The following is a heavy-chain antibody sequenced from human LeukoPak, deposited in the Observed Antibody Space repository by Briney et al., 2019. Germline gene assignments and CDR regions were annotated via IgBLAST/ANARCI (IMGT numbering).Heavy chain of an antibody. CDR3: AKDRESYYYGSGTLN. CDR1: GFTFSSYG. Sequence: GRSLRLSCAASGFTFSSYGMHWVRQAPGKGLEWVAVISYDGSNKYYADSVKGRFTISRDNSKNPLYLQMNSLRAEDTAVYYCAKDRESYYYGSGTLNWGQGTLVTVSS. CDR2: ISYDGSNK. V-gene: IGHV3-30*18. D-gene: IGHD3-10*01. J-gene: IGHJ4*02.